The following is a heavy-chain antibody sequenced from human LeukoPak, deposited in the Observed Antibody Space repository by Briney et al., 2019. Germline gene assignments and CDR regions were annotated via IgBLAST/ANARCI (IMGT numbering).Heavy chain of an antibody. CDR2: IRDSGEA. D-gene: IGHD3/OR15-3a*01. Sequence: GGSLRLSCAVSGFIVSDYYMSWLRQAPGKGLEWVGLIRDSGEAFYADFARGRFAIYRDESENTLYLQMNSLRVEDTAVYFCARDRAANQDWVEFDPWGQGTPVIVSS. J-gene: IGHJ5*02. CDR3: ARDRAANQDWVEFDP. CDR1: GFIVSDYY. V-gene: IGHV3-66*03.